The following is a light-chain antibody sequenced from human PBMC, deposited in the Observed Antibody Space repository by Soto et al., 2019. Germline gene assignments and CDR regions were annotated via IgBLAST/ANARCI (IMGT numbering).Light chain of an antibody. V-gene: IGKV1-5*01. CDR3: QQYSNYYT. CDR1: QSISNL. Sequence: DIQMTQSPSTLSASVGDRVTITCRASQSISNLLAWYQHKPGKAPKFLIYDASTLESGVPSRFSGSGSGTEFTLTISSLQPDDFATYYCQQYSNYYTFGQGTKLEI. CDR2: DAS. J-gene: IGKJ2*01.